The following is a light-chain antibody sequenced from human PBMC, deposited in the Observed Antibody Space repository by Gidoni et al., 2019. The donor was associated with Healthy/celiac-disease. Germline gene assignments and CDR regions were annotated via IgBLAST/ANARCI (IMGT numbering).Light chain of an antibody. J-gene: IGKJ4*01. V-gene: IGKV3-11*01. CDR3: QQRSNWPPRT. Sequence: EIVLTPSPATPSLSPGDRATLSCRASQSVSSYLAWYQQKPGQAPRLLIYDASNRATGIPARFSGSGSGTDFTLTISSLEPEDFAVYYCQQRSNWPPRTFGGGTKVEIK. CDR1: QSVSSY. CDR2: DAS.